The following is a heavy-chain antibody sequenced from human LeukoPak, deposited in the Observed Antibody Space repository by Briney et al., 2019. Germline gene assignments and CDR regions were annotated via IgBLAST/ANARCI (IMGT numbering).Heavy chain of an antibody. J-gene: IGHJ4*02. CDR2: INSGGSGT. CDR1: GFTFSSYW. V-gene: IGHV3-74*01. CDR3: ARALPRSPWDD. Sequence: GGSLRLSCAASGFTFSSYWMHWVRQAPGKGLVWVSYINSGGSGTFYVDSVKGRFTISRDNAKNTLYLEMNSLRAEDTAVYYCARALPRSPWDDWGQGILVTVSS.